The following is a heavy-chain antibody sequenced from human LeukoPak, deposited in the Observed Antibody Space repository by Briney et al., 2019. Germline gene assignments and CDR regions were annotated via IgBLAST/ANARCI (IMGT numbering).Heavy chain of an antibody. Sequence: GESLKISCKGSGHSFTSYWIGWVRQMPGKGLEWMGIIYPGDSDTRYSPSFQGQVTISADKSISTAYLQWSSLKASDTAIYYCTRLAWYDFDYWGQGTLVTVSS. V-gene: IGHV5-51*01. CDR1: GHSFTSYW. J-gene: IGHJ4*02. CDR2: IYPGDSDT. CDR3: TRLAWYDFDY. D-gene: IGHD6-13*01.